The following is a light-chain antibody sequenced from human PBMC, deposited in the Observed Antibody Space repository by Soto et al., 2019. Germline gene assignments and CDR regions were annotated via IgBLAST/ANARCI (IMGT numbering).Light chain of an antibody. CDR3: QQYGRSPWT. Sequence: EIVLTQSPGTLSLSPGERATLSCRASQSSSSYLAWYQQKPGQAPRLLIYDASSRATAIPDRFSGSASGTDFTLTISRLEPEDFAVYYCQQYGRSPWTFGQGTKVEIK. V-gene: IGKV3-20*01. J-gene: IGKJ1*01. CDR2: DAS. CDR1: QSSSSY.